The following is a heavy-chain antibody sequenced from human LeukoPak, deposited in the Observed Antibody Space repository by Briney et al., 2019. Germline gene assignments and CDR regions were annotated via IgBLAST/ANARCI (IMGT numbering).Heavy chain of an antibody. CDR3: ARDSRIVVVPAAKDRASAYYYYYGMDV. V-gene: IGHV4-31*03. CDR2: IYYSGST. D-gene: IGHD2-2*01. Sequence: SQTLSLTCTVSGVSISSGGYYWRWVRQHPGKGLEWIGYIYYSGSTYYNPSLKSRFTISVDTSKNQFSLKLSSVTAADTAVYYCARDSRIVVVPAAKDRASAYYYYYGMDVWGQGTTVTVSS. J-gene: IGHJ6*02. CDR1: GVSISSGGYY.